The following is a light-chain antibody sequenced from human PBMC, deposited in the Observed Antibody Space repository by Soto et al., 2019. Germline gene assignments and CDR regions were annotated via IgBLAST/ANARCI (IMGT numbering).Light chain of an antibody. CDR2: EVS. CDR3: SSYTSSSTPWV. CDR1: SSDVGGYNY. V-gene: IGLV2-14*01. J-gene: IGLJ1*01. Sequence: QSALAQPASVSGSPGQSITISCTGTSSDVGGYNYVSWYQQHPGKAPKLMIYEVSNRPSGVSNRFSGSKSGNTASLTISGLQAADEADYYCSSYTSSSTPWVFGTGTKGTVL.